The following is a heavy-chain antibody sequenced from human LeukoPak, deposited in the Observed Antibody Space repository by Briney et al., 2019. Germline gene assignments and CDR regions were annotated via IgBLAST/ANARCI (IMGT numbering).Heavy chain of an antibody. CDR2: ISSSGSTI. Sequence: GGSLRLSCAASGFTFSSYGMSWIRQAPGKGLEWVSYISSSGSTIYYADSVKGRFTISRDNAKNSLYLQMNSLRAEDTAVYYCASPAGATHKGTVDYWGQGTLVTVSS. V-gene: IGHV3-11*01. CDR1: GFTFSSYG. CDR3: ASPAGATHKGTVDY. D-gene: IGHD1-26*01. J-gene: IGHJ4*02.